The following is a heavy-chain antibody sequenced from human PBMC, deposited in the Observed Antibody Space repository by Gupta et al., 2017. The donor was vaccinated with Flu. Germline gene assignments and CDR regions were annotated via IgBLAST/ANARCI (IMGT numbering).Heavy chain of an antibody. CDR1: GYTLTTNA. V-gene: IGHV1-3*01. Sequence: QVHLVQSGAEMKKPGASVKVSCKASGYTLTTNAVHWVRQAPGQRPEWMGWIYAGTGTTRYSQKFQGRGTMTWDTSANTAFLEMSRLTSEDTAVYYCARDPPGLYDYDAGGSPDWFDPWGQGTQVTVSS. CDR2: IYAGTGTT. CDR3: ARDPPGLYDYDAGGSPDWFDP. J-gene: IGHJ5*02. D-gene: IGHD3-22*01.